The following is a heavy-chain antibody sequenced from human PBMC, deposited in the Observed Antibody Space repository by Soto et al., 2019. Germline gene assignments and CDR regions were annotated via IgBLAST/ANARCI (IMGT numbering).Heavy chain of an antibody. Sequence: VQLVESGGGVVQPGRSLRLSCAASGFTFSDYAMHWVRQAPGKGLEWVAVVSHDGRNTHYADSVKGRFTISRDSSKNTVSLEMTSLRAGGTAVYYCAKGGRQWLVTSDFNYWGQGALVTVSS. CDR2: VSHDGRNT. J-gene: IGHJ4*02. CDR1: GFTFSDYA. V-gene: IGHV3-30*18. D-gene: IGHD6-19*01. CDR3: AKGGRQWLVTSDFNY.